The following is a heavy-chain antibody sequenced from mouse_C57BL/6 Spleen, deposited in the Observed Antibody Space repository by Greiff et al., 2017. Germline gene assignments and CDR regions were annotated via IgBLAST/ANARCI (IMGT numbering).Heavy chain of an antibody. J-gene: IGHJ4*01. Sequence: VQLVESGPELVKPGASVKISCKASGYAFSSSWMNWVKQRPGKGLEWIGRIYPGDGDTNYNGKFKGKATLTADKSSSTAYMQLSSLTSEDSAVYFGARGVPHYAMDYWGQGTSVTVSS. CDR3: ARGVPHYAMDY. CDR2: IYPGDGDT. D-gene: IGHD2-14*01. V-gene: IGHV1-82*01. CDR1: GYAFSSSW.